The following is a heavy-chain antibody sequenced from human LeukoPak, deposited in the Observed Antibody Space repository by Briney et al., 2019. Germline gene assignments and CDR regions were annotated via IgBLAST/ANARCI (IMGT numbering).Heavy chain of an antibody. CDR2: ISTSSSYL. J-gene: IGHJ3*02. D-gene: IGHD3-3*01. V-gene: IGHV3-21*01. CDR1: GFTFSSYS. Sequence: GGSLRLSCAASGFTFSSYSMNWVRQAPGKGLEWVSSISTSSSYLYYADSVQGRFSISRDNAKNSLFLQMNSLRAEDTAVYYCARAPQFAEWLLDAFDIWGQGTMVTVSS. CDR3: ARAPQFAEWLLDAFDI.